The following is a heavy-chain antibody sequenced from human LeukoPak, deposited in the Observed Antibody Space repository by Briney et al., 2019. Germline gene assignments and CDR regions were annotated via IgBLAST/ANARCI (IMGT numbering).Heavy chain of an antibody. V-gene: IGHV4-59*08. CDR1: GGSISSYY. CDR3: ARHRVAVAGSLGLDY. Sequence: SETLSLTCTVSGGSISSYYWSWIRQPPGEGLEWIGYIYYSGSTNYNPSLKSRVTISVDTSKNQFSLKLSSVTAADTAVYYCARHRVAVAGSLGLDYWGQGTLVTVSS. CDR2: IYYSGST. D-gene: IGHD6-19*01. J-gene: IGHJ4*02.